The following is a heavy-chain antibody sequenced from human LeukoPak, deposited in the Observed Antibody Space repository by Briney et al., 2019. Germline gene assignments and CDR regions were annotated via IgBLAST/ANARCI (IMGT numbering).Heavy chain of an antibody. Sequence: TGGSLRLSCAASGFTVSSNYMSWVRQAPGKGLEWVSVIYSGGSTYYADSVKGRFTISRDNSKNTLYLQMNSLRAEDTAVYYCARGTFEGCFDYWGQGTLVTVSS. CDR1: GFTVSSNY. J-gene: IGHJ4*02. CDR3: ARGTFEGCFDY. V-gene: IGHV3-53*01. CDR2: IYSGGST.